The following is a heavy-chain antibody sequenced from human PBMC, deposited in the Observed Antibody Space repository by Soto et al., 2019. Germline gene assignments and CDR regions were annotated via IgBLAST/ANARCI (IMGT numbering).Heavy chain of an antibody. D-gene: IGHD3-10*01. J-gene: IGHJ4*02. Sequence: GGSLRLSCAASGFTFSSYEMNWVRQAPGKGLERVSYISSSGSTIYYADSVKGRFTISRDNAKNSLYLQMNSLRAEDTAVYYCARDGSMVRGVIMAPFDYWGQGTLVTVS. CDR2: ISSSGSTI. V-gene: IGHV3-48*03. CDR1: GFTFSSYE. CDR3: ARDGSMVRGVIMAPFDY.